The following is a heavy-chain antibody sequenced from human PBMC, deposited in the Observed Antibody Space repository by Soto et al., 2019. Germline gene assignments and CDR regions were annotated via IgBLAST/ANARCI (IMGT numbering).Heavy chain of an antibody. CDR2: IIPIFGTA. Sequence: QVQLVQSGAEVKKPGSSVKVSCKASGGTFNSYAINWVRQAPGQGLEWMGGIIPIFGTANYAQKFQGRVTITAAESTSTASMELSSLRSEDTAVYYCARGERTTVSTAAYWGQGTLVTVSS. J-gene: IGHJ4*02. V-gene: IGHV1-69*12. CDR3: ARGERTTVSTAAY. CDR1: GGTFNSYA. D-gene: IGHD4-17*01.